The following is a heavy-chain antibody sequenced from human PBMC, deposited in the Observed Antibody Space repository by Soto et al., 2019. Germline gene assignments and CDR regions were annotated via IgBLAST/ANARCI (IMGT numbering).Heavy chain of an antibody. D-gene: IGHD1-26*01. CDR2: ISSSSSTI. J-gene: IGHJ4*02. CDR1: GFTFSSYS. CDR3: ARDLVGATGGAFDY. V-gene: IGHV3-48*02. Sequence: EVQLVESGGGLVQPGGSLRLSCAASGFTFSSYSMNWVRQAPGKGLEWVSYISSSSSTIYYADSVKGRFTISRDNAKNSLYLQRNGLGEEDTAVYYCARDLVGATGGAFDYWGQGTLVTVSS.